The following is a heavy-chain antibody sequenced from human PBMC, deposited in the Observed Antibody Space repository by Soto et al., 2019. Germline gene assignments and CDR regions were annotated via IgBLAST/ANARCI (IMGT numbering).Heavy chain of an antibody. D-gene: IGHD2-2*01. Sequence: QVQLVQSGAEVKKPGSSVKVSCKASGGTFSSYAISWVRQAPGQGLEWMGGIIPISGTANYAQKFQGRGTITADESTSTAYMELSSLRSEDTAAYYCARSQGSSTSLEIYYYYYYGMDVWGQGTTVTVSS. J-gene: IGHJ6*02. V-gene: IGHV1-69*01. CDR3: ARSQGSSTSLEIYYYYYYGMDV. CDR2: IIPISGTA. CDR1: GGTFSSYA.